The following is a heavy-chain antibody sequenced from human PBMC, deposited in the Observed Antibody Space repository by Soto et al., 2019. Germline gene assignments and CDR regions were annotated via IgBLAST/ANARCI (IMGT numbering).Heavy chain of an antibody. CDR1: GFAFNNYG. CDR3: AREDSIIIPAVSDF. Sequence: EVQLLESGGGLVRPGGSLRLSCIVSGFAFNNYGINWVRQAPGKGLEWVSSISKSDYTYYSDSVTGRFTISRDNAKNSVSLQMNTLRVEDTAVYYCAREDSIIIPAVSDFWGQGTLVTVSS. V-gene: IGHV3-21*01. D-gene: IGHD2-2*01. CDR2: ISKSDYT. J-gene: IGHJ4*02.